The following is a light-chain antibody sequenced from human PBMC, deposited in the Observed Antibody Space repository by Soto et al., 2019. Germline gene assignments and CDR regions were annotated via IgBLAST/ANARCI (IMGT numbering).Light chain of an antibody. J-gene: IGKJ5*01. CDR1: QRVSSN. Sequence: ELATPQAPGTLSVSPGDRATLSCRASQRVSSNLAWYQKKRGQAPRLIXYGASTRATGIPARFSGSGSGTEFTLTISSLQSEDFAVYYCQQYNNWSLITFGQGTRLEIK. V-gene: IGKV3-15*01. CDR3: QQYNNWSLIT. CDR2: GAS.